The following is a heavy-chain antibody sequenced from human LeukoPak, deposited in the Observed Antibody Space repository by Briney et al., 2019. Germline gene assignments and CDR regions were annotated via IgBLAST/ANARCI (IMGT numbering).Heavy chain of an antibody. Sequence: HPGGSLRLSCVASGFTFSPHYMDWVRQSPGQGREWVGLVRNKADGYTSIYAASVKGRFTISRDDSKNSVYLQMDSLKIEDTAVYYCGDLGSAGTDHWGQGTLVTVSS. CDR2: VRNKADGYTS. J-gene: IGHJ4*02. CDR3: GDLGSAGTDH. V-gene: IGHV3-72*01. D-gene: IGHD3-10*01. CDR1: GFTFSPHY.